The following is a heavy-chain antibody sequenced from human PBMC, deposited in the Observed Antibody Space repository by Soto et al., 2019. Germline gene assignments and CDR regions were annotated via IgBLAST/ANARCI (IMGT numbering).Heavy chain of an antibody. CDR2: IYSGGST. V-gene: IGHV3-53*02. J-gene: IGHJ6*02. CDR3: ARVKVELRGRYYYCYYGMDV. CDR1: GFTVSSNY. D-gene: IGHD1-7*01. Sequence: EVQLVETGGGLIQPGGSLRLSCAASGFTVSSNYMSWVRQAPGKGLEWVSVIYSGGSTYYADSVKGRFTISRDNSKNTLYLQMNSLRAEDTAVYYCARVKVELRGRYYYCYYGMDVWGQGTTVTVSS.